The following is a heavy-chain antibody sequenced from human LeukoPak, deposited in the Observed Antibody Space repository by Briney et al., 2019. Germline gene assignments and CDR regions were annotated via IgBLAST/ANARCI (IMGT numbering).Heavy chain of an antibody. V-gene: IGHV4-61*02. Sequence: SQTLSLTCTVSGGSISSGSYYWSWIRQPAGKGLEWIGRIHTSGSTNYNPSLKSRVTISVDTSKNQFSLKLSSVTAADTAVYYCARSITIFGLVYWGQGTLVTVSS. J-gene: IGHJ4*02. D-gene: IGHD3/OR15-3a*01. CDR2: IHTSGST. CDR1: GGSISSGSYY. CDR3: ARSITIFGLVY.